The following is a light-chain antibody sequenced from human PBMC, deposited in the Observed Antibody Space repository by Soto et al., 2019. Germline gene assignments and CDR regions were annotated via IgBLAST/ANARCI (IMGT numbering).Light chain of an antibody. J-gene: IGKJ4*01. CDR3: QQRRNWPLT. CDR2: DTS. V-gene: IGKV3-11*01. Sequence: EVVLTQSPANLSLSPGERATLSCGASQSVSTYLSWYQQKPGQAPRLLIYDTSNRATGIPARFSGSGSGTDFTLTISSLEPEDFAIYYCQQRRNWPLTFGGGTKVEIK. CDR1: QSVSTY.